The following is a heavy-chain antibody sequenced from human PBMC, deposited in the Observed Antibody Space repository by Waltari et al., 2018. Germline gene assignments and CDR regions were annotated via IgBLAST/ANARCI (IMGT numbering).Heavy chain of an antibody. J-gene: IGHJ4*02. V-gene: IGHV1-69*01. CDR3: ASRLPYCGGDCYWGF. CDR1: GGTFSSYA. CDR2: IIPIFGTA. Sequence: QVQLVQSGAEVKKPGSSVKVSCKASGGTFSSYAISWVRQAPGQGLEWRGGIIPIFGTANYAQKFQGRVTITADESTSTAYMELSSLRSEDTAVYYCASRLPYCGGDCYWGFWGQGTLVTVSS. D-gene: IGHD2-21*02.